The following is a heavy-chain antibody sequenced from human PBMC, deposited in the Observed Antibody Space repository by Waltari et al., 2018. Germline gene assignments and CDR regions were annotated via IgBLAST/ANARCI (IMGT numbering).Heavy chain of an antibody. V-gene: IGHV4-61*02. D-gene: IGHD3-3*02. CDR1: GVSITSGSHY. CDR3: VTVGSSIQAFDYFDN. CDR2: IYTSGST. Sequence: QVQLQESVPGLVKPSQTLSLTCSVSGVSITSGSHYWSWIRQPAGKGLEWIGHIYTSGSTKYKPSLKRRVTISVDTSKNQFSLRLSSVTAADTAVYYCVTVGSSIQAFDYFDNWGQGTLVTVSS. J-gene: IGHJ4*02.